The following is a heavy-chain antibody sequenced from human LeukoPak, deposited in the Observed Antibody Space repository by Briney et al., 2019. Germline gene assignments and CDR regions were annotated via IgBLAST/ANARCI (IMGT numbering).Heavy chain of an antibody. CDR1: GYTFTSYH. CDR3: ARDSSDWSFDY. CDR2: INLSGDRT. Sequence: ASVKVSCKAAGYTFTSYHMHWVRQAPGQGLEGMGIINLSGDRTTYAQKFQGRVTVTRDTSTSTVYMELSSLRPEDTALYYCARDSSDWSFDYWGQGTLVTVSP. D-gene: IGHD3-9*01. J-gene: IGHJ4*02. V-gene: IGHV1-46*01.